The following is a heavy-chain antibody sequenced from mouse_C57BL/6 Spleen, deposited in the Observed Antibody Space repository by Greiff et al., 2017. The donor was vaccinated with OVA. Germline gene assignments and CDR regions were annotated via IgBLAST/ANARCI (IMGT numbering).Heavy chain of an antibody. D-gene: IGHD1-1*01. J-gene: IGHJ2*01. Sequence: VQLQQPGAELVRPGSSVKLSCKASGYTFTSYWMDWVKQRPGQGLEWIGNIYPSDSETHYNQKFKDKATLTVDKSSSTAYMQLSSLTSEDSAVYYCARKSYAGDYWGQGTTLTVSS. CDR3: ARKSYAGDY. V-gene: IGHV1-61*01. CDR2: IYPSDSET. CDR1: GYTFTSYW.